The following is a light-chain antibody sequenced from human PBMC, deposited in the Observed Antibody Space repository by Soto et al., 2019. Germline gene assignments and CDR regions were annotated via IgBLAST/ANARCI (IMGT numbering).Light chain of an antibody. V-gene: IGKV3-11*01. Sequence: EVVLTQSPVTLSLSPGERATLSCRASQSVSSYLAWYQQKPGQAPGLLIYDVSNRATGIPARFSGSGSGTEFTLTISSLQPDDFATYYCQQSYSTPPGFGQGTRLEIK. CDR1: QSVSSY. CDR3: QQSYSTPPG. CDR2: DVS. J-gene: IGKJ5*01.